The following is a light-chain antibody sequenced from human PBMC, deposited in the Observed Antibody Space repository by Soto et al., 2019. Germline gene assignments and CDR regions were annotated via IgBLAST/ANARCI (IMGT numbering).Light chain of an antibody. J-gene: IGKJ1*01. CDR2: AAS. CDR3: QQYGGSPWT. Sequence: DIQMTQSPSSLSASVGDRVTITCRASQGVSAYLLWYQQRQGRAPKLLIYAASNLLSGVPSRFSGSGSGTDFSLTISRLEPEDFAVYYCQQYGGSPWTFGQGTKVDIK. CDR1: QGVSAY. V-gene: IGKV1-39*01.